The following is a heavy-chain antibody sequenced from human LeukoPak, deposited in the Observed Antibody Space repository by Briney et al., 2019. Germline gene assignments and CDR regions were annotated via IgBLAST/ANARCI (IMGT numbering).Heavy chain of an antibody. Sequence: ASVKVSCKASGYTFTNYGISWVRQAPGQGLEWMGWISANYSTTKYAQKLQGRVTMTTDTSTSTAYMELRSLRSDDTAVYYCASGCSSTSCSYDYWGQGTLVTVS. J-gene: IGHJ4*02. CDR2: ISANYSTT. CDR3: ASGCSSTSCSYDY. D-gene: IGHD2-2*01. CDR1: GYTFTNYG. V-gene: IGHV1-18*01.